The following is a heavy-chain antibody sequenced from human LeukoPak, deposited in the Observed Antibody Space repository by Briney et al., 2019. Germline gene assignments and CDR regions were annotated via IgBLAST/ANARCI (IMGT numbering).Heavy chain of an antibody. CDR3: ARILYDSSGYPDAFDI. J-gene: IGHJ3*02. D-gene: IGHD3-22*01. CDR1: GGSISSYY. Sequence: SETLSLTCTVSGGSISSYYWSWIRQPPGKGLEWIGYIYYSGSTNYNPSLKSRVTISVDTSKNQFSLKLSSVTAADTAEYYCARILYDSSGYPDAFDIWGQGTMVTVSS. CDR2: IYYSGST. V-gene: IGHV4-59*08.